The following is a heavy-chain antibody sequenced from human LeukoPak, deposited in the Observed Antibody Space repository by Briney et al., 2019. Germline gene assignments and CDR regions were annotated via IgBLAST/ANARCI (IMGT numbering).Heavy chain of an antibody. V-gene: IGHV4-59*01. J-gene: IGHJ4*02. D-gene: IGHD5-12*01. Sequence: SETLSLTCTVSGGSISSYYWSWIRQPPGKGLEWIGYIYYSGTTKYNPSLKSRVTISVDTSKNQFSLKLSSVTAADTAVYYCARVGYSGYDIDYWGQGTLVTVSS. CDR3: ARVGYSGYDIDY. CDR2: IYYSGTT. CDR1: GGSISSYY.